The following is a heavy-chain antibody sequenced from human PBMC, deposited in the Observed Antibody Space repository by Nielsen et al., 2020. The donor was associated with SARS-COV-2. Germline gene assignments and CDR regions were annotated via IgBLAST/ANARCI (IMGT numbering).Heavy chain of an antibody. J-gene: IGHJ5*02. CDR1: GGSFSGYY. Sequence: SETLSLTCAVYGGSFSGYYWSWIRQPPGKGLEWIGEINHSGSTYYNPSLKSRVTISVDTSKNQFSLKLSSVTAADTAVYYCARDPGYSSGWVDPWGQGTLVTVSS. CDR3: ARDPGYSSGWVDP. D-gene: IGHD6-19*01. V-gene: IGHV4-34*01. CDR2: INHSGST.